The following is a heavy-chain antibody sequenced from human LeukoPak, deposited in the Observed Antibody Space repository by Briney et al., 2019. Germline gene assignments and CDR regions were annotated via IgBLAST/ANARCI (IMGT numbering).Heavy chain of an antibody. Sequence: GASVKVSCKASGYTFTSYDINWVRQATGQGLEWMGWMNPNSGNTGYAQKSQGRVTMTRNTSISTAYMELSSLRSEDTAVYYCARVHSQWLVLNYWGQGTLVTVSS. CDR3: ARVHSQWLVLNY. J-gene: IGHJ4*02. CDR2: MNPNSGNT. D-gene: IGHD6-19*01. CDR1: GYTFTSYD. V-gene: IGHV1-8*01.